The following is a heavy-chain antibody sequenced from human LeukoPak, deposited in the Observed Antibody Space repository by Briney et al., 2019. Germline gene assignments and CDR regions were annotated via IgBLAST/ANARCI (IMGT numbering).Heavy chain of an antibody. CDR3: AKYSHDSSGSYDY. D-gene: IGHD3-22*01. V-gene: IGHV3-23*01. CDR2: ISGSGGDGST. J-gene: IGHJ4*02. CDR1: GFTFSIYE. Sequence: GGSLRLSCAASGFTFSIYEMNWVRQAPGKGLEWVSGISGSGGDGSTYYADSVKGRFTISRDNSKNTLYLQMNSLRAEDTAVYYCAKYSHDSSGSYDYWGQGTLVTVSS.